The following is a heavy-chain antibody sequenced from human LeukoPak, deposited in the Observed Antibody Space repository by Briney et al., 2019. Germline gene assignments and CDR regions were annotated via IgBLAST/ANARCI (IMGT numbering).Heavy chain of an antibody. D-gene: IGHD3-22*01. J-gene: IGHJ4*02. CDR1: GVSFSGYY. CDR3: ARRRYFYDSSGAIDY. V-gene: IGHV4-34*01. Sequence: PSETLSLTCAVYGVSFSGYYWSWIRQPPGKGLEWIGEINHSGSTNYNPSLKSRVTISVDTSKNQFSLKLSSVTAADTAVYYCARRRYFYDSSGAIDYWGQGTLVTVSS. CDR2: INHSGST.